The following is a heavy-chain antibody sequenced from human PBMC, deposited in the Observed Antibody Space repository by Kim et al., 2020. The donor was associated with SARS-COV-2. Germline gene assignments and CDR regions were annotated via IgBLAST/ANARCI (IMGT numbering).Heavy chain of an antibody. CDR2: ISSSSSYI. D-gene: IGHD1-26*01. CDR1: GFTFSSYS. Sequence: GGSLRLSCAASGFTFSSYSMNWVRQAPGKGLEWVSSISSSSSYIYYADSVKGRFTISRDNAKNSLYLQMNSLRAEDTAVYYCARDLQTGGGSYYLEYFQHWGQGTLVTVSS. V-gene: IGHV3-21*01. CDR3: ARDLQTGGGSYYLEYFQH. J-gene: IGHJ1*01.